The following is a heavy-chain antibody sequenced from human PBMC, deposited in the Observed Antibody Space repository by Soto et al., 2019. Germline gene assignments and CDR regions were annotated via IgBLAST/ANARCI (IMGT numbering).Heavy chain of an antibody. CDR3: ARLVYYDSSGYPIDY. CDR1: GGSISSSSYY. D-gene: IGHD3-22*01. Sequence: PSETLSLTCTVSGGSISSSSYYWGWIRQPPGKGLEWIGSIYYSGSTYYNPSLKSRVTISVDTSKNQFSLKLSSVTAADTAVYYCARLVYYDSSGYPIDYWGQGTLVTAPQ. J-gene: IGHJ4*02. CDR2: IYYSGST. V-gene: IGHV4-39*01.